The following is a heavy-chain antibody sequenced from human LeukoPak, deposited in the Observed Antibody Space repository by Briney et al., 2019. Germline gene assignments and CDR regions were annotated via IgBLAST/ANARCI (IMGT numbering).Heavy chain of an antibody. CDR1: GGSISSYY. CDR2: IYTSGST. D-gene: IGHD2-2*01. CDR3: ARLALGDIVVVPAAPFYYYMDV. Sequence: SETLSLTCTVSGGSISSYYWSWIRQPAGKGLEWIGRIYTSGSTNYNPSLKSRVTISVDTSKNQFSLKLSSVTAADTAVYYCARLALGDIVVVPAAPFYYYMDVWGKGTTVTVSS. J-gene: IGHJ6*03. V-gene: IGHV4-4*07.